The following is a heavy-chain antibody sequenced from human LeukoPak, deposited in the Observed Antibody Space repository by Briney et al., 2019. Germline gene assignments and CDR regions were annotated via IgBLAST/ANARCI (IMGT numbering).Heavy chain of an antibody. D-gene: IGHD3-22*01. CDR1: GFTFSSYG. V-gene: IGHV3-30*18. Sequence: GRSLRLSCAASGFTFSSYGMHWVRQAPGKGLEWVAVISYDGSNKYYADSVKGRSTISRDNSKNTLYLQMNSLRAEDTAVYYCAKDRDSSGPDYWGQGTLVTVSS. J-gene: IGHJ4*02. CDR3: AKDRDSSGPDY. CDR2: ISYDGSNK.